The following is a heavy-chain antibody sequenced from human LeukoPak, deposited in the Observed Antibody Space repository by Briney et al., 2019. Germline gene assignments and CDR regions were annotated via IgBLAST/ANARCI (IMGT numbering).Heavy chain of an antibody. J-gene: IGHJ4*02. CDR3: GRDEVSGGWYNH. V-gene: IGHV1-18*01. Sequence: ASVKVSCKASGCTFTSRGISWVRQAPGQGLEWMGWINGDSGNTNYAQKFQGRVTMTRDTSTNTAYMELRSLRSDDTAVYYCGRDEVSGGWYNHWGQGTLVTVSS. CDR2: INGDSGNT. CDR1: GCTFTSRG. D-gene: IGHD6-19*01.